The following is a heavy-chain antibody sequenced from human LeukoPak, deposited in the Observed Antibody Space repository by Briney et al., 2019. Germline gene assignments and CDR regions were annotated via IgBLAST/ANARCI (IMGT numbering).Heavy chain of an antibody. CDR1: GYTFTGYY. J-gene: IGHJ5*02. CDR3: ARGEYWIWFDP. Sequence: ASVKVSCKASGYTFTGYYMHWVRQAPGQGLEWMGWINPNSGGTNYAQKSQGRVTMTRDTSISTAYMELSRLRSDDTGVYYCARGEYWIWFDPWGQGTLVTVSS. CDR2: INPNSGGT. D-gene: IGHD1-1*01. V-gene: IGHV1-2*02.